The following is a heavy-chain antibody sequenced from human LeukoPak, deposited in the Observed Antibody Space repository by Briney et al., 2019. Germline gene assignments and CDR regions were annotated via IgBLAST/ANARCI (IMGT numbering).Heavy chain of an antibody. CDR2: IYTSGST. J-gene: IGHJ4*02. D-gene: IGHD3-9*01. Sequence: PSETLSLTCTVSGGSISSGSYYWSWIRQPAGKGLEWIGRIYTSGSTNYNPSLKSRVTISVDTSKNQFSLKLSSVTDADTAVYYCARERFIEAPNFDWSYYFDYWGQGTLVTVSS. CDR1: GGSISSGSYY. CDR3: ARERFIEAPNFDWSYYFDY. V-gene: IGHV4-61*02.